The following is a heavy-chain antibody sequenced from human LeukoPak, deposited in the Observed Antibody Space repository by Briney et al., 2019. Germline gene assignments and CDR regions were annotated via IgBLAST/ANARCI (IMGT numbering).Heavy chain of an antibody. J-gene: IGHJ4*02. V-gene: IGHV4-61*01. Sequence: SETLSLTCTVSGGSFSSGSCYWSWIRQPPGKGLEWIGYIYYSGSTNYNPSLKSRVTISVDTSKNQFSLKLSSVTAADTAVYYCARDMVRGPLDYWGQGTLVTVSS. CDR1: GGSFSSGSCY. CDR3: ARDMVRGPLDY. D-gene: IGHD3-10*01. CDR2: IYYSGST.